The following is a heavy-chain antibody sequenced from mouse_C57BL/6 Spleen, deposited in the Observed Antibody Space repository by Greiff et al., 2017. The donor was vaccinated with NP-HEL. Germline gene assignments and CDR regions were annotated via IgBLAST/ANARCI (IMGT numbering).Heavy chain of an antibody. V-gene: IGHV1-22*01. D-gene: IGHD2-4*01. CDR2: INPNNGGT. J-gene: IGHJ2*01. Sequence: EVQLQQSGPELVKPGASVKMSCKASGYTFTDYNMHWVKQSHGKSLEWIGYINPNNGGTSSNQKFKGKATLTVNKSSSTAYMELRSLTSEDSAVYYCARWGYYDYGGFDYWGQGTTLTVSS. CDR3: ARWGYYDYGGFDY. CDR1: GYTFTDYN.